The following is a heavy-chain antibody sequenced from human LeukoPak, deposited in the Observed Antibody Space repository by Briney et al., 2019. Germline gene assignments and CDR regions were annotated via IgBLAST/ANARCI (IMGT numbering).Heavy chain of an antibody. D-gene: IGHD3-10*02. J-gene: IGHJ4*02. CDR2: IYYSGST. CDR3: ARGGVRGVIDY. CDR1: GGSISSSSYY. Sequence: SETLSLTCTVSGGSISSSSYYWGWIRQPPGKGLEWIGSIYYSGSTYYNPSLKSRVTISVDTSKNQFSLKLSSVTAADTAVYYCARGGVRGVIDYWGQGTLVTVSS. V-gene: IGHV4-39*07.